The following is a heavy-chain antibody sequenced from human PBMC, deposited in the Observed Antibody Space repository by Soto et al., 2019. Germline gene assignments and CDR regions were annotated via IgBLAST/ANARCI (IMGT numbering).Heavy chain of an antibody. D-gene: IGHD3-10*01. J-gene: IGHJ6*02. Sequence: GDSLKISCKGSGYSFTSYWISWVRQMPGKGLEWMGRIDPSDSYTNYSPSFQGHVTISADKSISTAYLQWSSLKASDTAMYYCARPSLLWFGNYYYGMDVWGQGTTVTVSS. CDR3: ARPSLLWFGNYYYGMDV. CDR2: IDPSDSYT. CDR1: GYSFTSYW. V-gene: IGHV5-10-1*01.